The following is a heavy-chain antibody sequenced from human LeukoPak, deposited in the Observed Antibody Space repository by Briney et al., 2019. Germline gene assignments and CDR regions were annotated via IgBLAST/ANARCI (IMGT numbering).Heavy chain of an antibody. J-gene: IGHJ4*02. CDR3: ARRDYYYDSSGYRY. CDR2: IYTSGST. Sequence: SQTLSLTCTVSGDSISSGSYYWSWIRQPAGKGLEWIGRIYTSGSTNYNPSLKSRVTISVDTSKNQFSLKLSSVTAADTAVYYCARRDYYYDSSGYRYWGQGTLVTVSS. CDR1: GDSISSGSYY. D-gene: IGHD3-22*01. V-gene: IGHV4-61*02.